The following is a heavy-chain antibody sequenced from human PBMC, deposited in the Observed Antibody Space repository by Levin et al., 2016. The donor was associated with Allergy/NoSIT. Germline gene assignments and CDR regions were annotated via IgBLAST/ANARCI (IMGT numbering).Heavy chain of an antibody. CDR1: GFTFSSYA. V-gene: IGHV3-30*04. J-gene: IGHJ3*02. D-gene: IGHD6-6*01. CDR2: TSYDESNK. Sequence: GESLKISCAASGFTFSSYAMHWVRQAPGKGLEWVAVTSYDESNKYYADSVKGRFTISRDNSKNTLYLQMNSLRAEDTAVYYCARTRVDAFDIWGPGTMVTVSS. CDR3: ARTRVDAFDI.